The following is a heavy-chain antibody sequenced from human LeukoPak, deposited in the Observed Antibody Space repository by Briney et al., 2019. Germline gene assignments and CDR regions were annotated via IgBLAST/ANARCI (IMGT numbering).Heavy chain of an antibody. CDR2: IIPIFGTA. V-gene: IGHV1-69*13. Sequence: ASVKVSCKASGGTFSSYAISWVRQAPGQGLEWMGGIIPIFGTANYAQKFQGRVTITADESTSTAYMELSSLRSEDTAVYYCARGGYYYDSSGYSPALDYWGQGTLVTVSS. J-gene: IGHJ4*02. D-gene: IGHD3-22*01. CDR3: ARGGYYYDSSGYSPALDY. CDR1: GGTFSSYA.